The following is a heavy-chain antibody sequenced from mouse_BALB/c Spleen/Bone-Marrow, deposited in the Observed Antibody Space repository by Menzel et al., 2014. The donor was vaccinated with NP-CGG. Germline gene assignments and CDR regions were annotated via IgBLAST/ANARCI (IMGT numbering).Heavy chain of an antibody. J-gene: IGHJ4*01. Sequence: VKLVESGPGLVAPSQSLSIPCTVSGFSLTSYGVHWVRQPPGKGLEWLGVIWAGGSTNYNSALMSRLSISRDNSKSQVFLKMNSLQTDDTAMYYCARYGYFYAMDYWGQGTSVTVSS. D-gene: IGHD2-2*01. CDR1: GFSLTSYG. V-gene: IGHV2-9*02. CDR3: ARYGYFYAMDY. CDR2: IWAGGST.